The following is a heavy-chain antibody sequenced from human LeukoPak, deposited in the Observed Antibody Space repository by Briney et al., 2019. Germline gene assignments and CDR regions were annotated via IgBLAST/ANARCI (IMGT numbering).Heavy chain of an antibody. CDR1: GGSISSGGYS. V-gene: IGHV4-31*03. D-gene: IGHD1-26*01. CDR3: ARWSPSRPNFDY. CDR2: IYYSGST. Sequence: SETLSLTCTVSGGSISSGGYSWSWIRQHPGKGLEWIGYIYYSGSTYSNPSLKSRVTISVDTSKNQFSLKLSSVTAADTAVYYCARWSPSRPNFDYWGQGTLVTVSS. J-gene: IGHJ4*02.